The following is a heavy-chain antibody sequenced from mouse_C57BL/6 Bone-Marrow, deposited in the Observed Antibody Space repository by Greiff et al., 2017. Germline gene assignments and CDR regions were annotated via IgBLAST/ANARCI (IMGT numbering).Heavy chain of an antibody. J-gene: IGHJ4*01. CDR1: GFNFNDYY. CDR3: TTPALGIAVEY. Sequence: EVKLQQSGAELVRPGASVTLSCTASGFNFNDYYMHWVKQRPVQGLEWIGAIDPENGDTAYDSKVQGKAIITADTSSNTAYLQLSSLTSEDTAVYYCTTPALGIAVEYWGQGTSVTVSS. CDR2: IDPENGDT. D-gene: IGHD4-1*01. V-gene: IGHV14-4*01.